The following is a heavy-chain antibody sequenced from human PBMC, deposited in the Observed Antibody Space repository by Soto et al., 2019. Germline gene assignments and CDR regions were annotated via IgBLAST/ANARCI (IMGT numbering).Heavy chain of an antibody. CDR2: IDPGGET. Sequence: GGSLRLSCAASGFSFSTYAMTWARQAPGKGLEWVSGIDPGGETYYADSVKGRFTISRDNSKNTLYLQMDSLRAEDMAVYYCAKDYCCGGTCILLDCWGQGTLVTVSS. V-gene: IGHV3-23*01. D-gene: IGHD2-15*01. CDR1: GFSFSTYA. CDR3: AKDYCCGGTCILLDC. J-gene: IGHJ4*02.